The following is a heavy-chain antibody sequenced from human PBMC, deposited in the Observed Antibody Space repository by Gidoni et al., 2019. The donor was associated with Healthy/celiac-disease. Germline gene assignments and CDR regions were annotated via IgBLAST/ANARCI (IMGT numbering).Heavy chain of an antibody. Sequence: EVQLVESGGGLVKPGGSLRLSCAASGFTFSSYSMNWVRQAPGKGLEWVPSISSSSSYIYYADSVKGRFTISRDNAKNSLYLQMNSLRAEDTAVYYCARDGCSSTSCYTSPSYYYYGMDVWGQGTTVTVSS. V-gene: IGHV3-21*01. CDR2: ISSSSSYI. J-gene: IGHJ6*02. D-gene: IGHD2-2*02. CDR1: GFTFSSYS. CDR3: ARDGCSSTSCYTSPSYYYYGMDV.